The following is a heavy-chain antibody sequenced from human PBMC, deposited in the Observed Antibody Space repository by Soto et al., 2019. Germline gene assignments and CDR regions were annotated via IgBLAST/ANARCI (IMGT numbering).Heavy chain of an antibody. CDR2: IYSDGST. CDR3: ARDPYYDSSGYLASNGMDV. CDR1: GFTVSSNC. J-gene: IGHJ6*02. Sequence: GGSLRLSCAASGFTVSSNCMSWVRQAPGKGLEWVSVIYSDGSTYYADSVKGRFTISRHNSKNTLYLQMNSLRAEDTAVYYCARDPYYDSSGYLASNGMDVWGQGTTVTVSS. V-gene: IGHV3-53*04. D-gene: IGHD3-22*01.